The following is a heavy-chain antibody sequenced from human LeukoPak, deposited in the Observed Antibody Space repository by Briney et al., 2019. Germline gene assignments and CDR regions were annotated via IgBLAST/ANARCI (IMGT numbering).Heavy chain of an antibody. V-gene: IGHV4-59*01. Sequence: SETLSLTCTVSGGSISTYYWSWIRQPPGKGLEWLGYIYYSGSTNYNPSLKSRVTISVDTSKNQFSLKLSSVTAADTAVYYCARAHYASGSFFDYWGQGTLVTVSS. D-gene: IGHD3-10*01. J-gene: IGHJ4*02. CDR3: ARAHYASGSFFDY. CDR2: IYYSGST. CDR1: GGSISTYY.